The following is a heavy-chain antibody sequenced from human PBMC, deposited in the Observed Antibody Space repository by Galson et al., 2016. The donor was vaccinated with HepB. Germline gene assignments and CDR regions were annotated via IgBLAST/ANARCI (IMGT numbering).Heavy chain of an antibody. CDR3: ARGGGVQLERRQFDH. J-gene: IGHJ4*02. V-gene: IGHV4-4*02. CDR1: GGSISSRNW. D-gene: IGHD1-1*01. Sequence: SETLSLTCAVSGGSISSRNWGNWVRQTPGKGLEWIGDIYHSGSSNYNPSLQSRLTLSVDESNNHVSLLLTSVTPADTAVYYCARGGGVQLERRQFDHWGQGTLVTVSS. CDR2: IYHSGSS.